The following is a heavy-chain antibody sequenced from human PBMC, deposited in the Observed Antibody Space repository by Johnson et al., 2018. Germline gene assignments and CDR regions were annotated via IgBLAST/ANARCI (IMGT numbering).Heavy chain of an antibody. V-gene: IGHV3-30*03. CDR3: ARDKRLDAFDI. CDR1: GFTFSSYG. J-gene: IGHJ3*02. Sequence: VQLVQSGGGVVQXGRSLRPXCAASGFTFSSYGMHWVRQAPGKGLAWVAVISYDGSNKYYADSVKGRFTISRENSKNTLYLQMNSRRDEYTAVDYCARDKRLDAFDIWVQGTMVTVSS. CDR2: ISYDGSNK.